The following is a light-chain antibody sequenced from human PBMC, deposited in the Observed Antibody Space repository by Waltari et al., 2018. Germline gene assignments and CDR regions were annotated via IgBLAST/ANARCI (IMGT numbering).Light chain of an antibody. Sequence: DIVLTQSPGTLSLSPGERATLSCRASQSVSSSYLAWYQQNPGQAPRLLIYVASSRATGIPDRFSGSGSGTDFTLTISRLEPEDFAVYYCQQYGSSPSFGPGTKVDIK. CDR2: VAS. CDR1: QSVSSSY. CDR3: QQYGSSPS. V-gene: IGKV3-20*01. J-gene: IGKJ3*01.